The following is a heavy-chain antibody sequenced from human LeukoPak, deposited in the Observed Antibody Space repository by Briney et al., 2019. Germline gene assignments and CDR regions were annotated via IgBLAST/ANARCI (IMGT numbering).Heavy chain of an antibody. CDR1: GGSVSSTTYF. CDR3: ARYVVYGSGKYYFDY. V-gene: IGHV4-39*01. Sequence: SETLSLTCTVSGGSVSSTTYFWSWIRQPPGKGLEWIASINYSGSTYYNPSLKRRVTISVDTSENQFSLKLSSVTAADAAVYYCARYVVYGSGKYYFDYWGQGTLVTVSS. J-gene: IGHJ4*02. CDR2: INYSGST. D-gene: IGHD3-10*01.